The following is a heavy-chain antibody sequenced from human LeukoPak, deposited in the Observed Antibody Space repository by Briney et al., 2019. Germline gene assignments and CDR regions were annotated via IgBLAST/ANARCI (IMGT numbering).Heavy chain of an antibody. Sequence: GGSLRLSCAASGFTFSDYYMSWIRQTPGKGLEWVSYISSTSTFTNYADSVKGRFTISRDNAKNSLYLQMNSLRAEDTAVYYCARVTARYCGGDCYSRSFFDYSGQGTLVTVSS. CDR2: ISSTSTFT. J-gene: IGHJ4*02. D-gene: IGHD2-21*02. V-gene: IGHV3-11*05. CDR1: GFTFSDYY. CDR3: ARVTARYCGGDCYSRSFFDY.